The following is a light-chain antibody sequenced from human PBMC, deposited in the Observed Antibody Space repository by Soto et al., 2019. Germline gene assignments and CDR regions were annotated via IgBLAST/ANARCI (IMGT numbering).Light chain of an antibody. CDR2: DSN. Sequence: QSALTQPPSVSAAPGQKVTISCSGSSSNIGNNYVSWYQQFPGTAPKLLIYDSNKRPSGIPDRFSGSKSGTSATLGITGLQTGDEADYYCATWDSSLNGGVFGGGTKLTVL. V-gene: IGLV1-51*01. CDR1: SSNIGNNY. J-gene: IGLJ3*02. CDR3: ATWDSSLNGGV.